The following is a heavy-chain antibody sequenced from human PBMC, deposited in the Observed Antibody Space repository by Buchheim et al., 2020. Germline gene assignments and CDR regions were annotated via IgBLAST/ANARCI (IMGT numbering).Heavy chain of an antibody. D-gene: IGHD2/OR15-2a*01. CDR3: AKDDAQIANWFDP. V-gene: IGHV3-23*01. J-gene: IGHJ5*02. Sequence: KLLESGGTLVQPGGSLRLSCGASGFTFSSYAMNWVRQAPGKGLEWVSGISSSGGTTHYIGSVKGRFTISRDNSENTLYLQMSSLRVEDTAVYYCAKDDAQIANWFDPWGQGTL. CDR1: GFTFSSYA. CDR2: ISSSGGTT.